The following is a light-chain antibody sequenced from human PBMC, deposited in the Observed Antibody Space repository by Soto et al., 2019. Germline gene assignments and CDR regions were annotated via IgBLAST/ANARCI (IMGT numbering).Light chain of an antibody. CDR3: QQYHSAPYT. V-gene: IGKV1-5*03. CDR1: QSISSW. J-gene: IGKJ2*01. CDR2: KES. Sequence: DIQMTQSPSTLSASVGDRVTITCRASQSISSWLAWYQQKPGKAPKLLIYKESSLESGAPSTFSGSGSGTEFPLTISSLQPDDFATYYCQQYHSAPYTFGQGTKLEIK.